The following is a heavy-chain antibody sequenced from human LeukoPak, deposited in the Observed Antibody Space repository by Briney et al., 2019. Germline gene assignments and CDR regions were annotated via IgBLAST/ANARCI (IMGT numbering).Heavy chain of an antibody. J-gene: IGHJ4*02. CDR3: AKGGEYGSGSYYTHIDY. D-gene: IGHD3-10*01. CDR1: GFTFSSYA. CDR2: ISNDGSNK. V-gene: IGHV3-30*18. Sequence: PGGSLRLSCAASGFTFSSYAMSWVRQAPGKGLEWVAVISNDGSNKYYADSVKGRFTISRDNSKNTLYLQMNSLRAEDTAVYYCAKGGEYGSGSYYTHIDYWGQGTLVTVSS.